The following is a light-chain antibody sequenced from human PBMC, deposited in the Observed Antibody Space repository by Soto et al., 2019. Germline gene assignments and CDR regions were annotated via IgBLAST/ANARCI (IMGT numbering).Light chain of an antibody. CDR3: QQRGSWPWLT. Sequence: EIVLKQSPGTLSLSPGERATLSCRASQSVNNYLAWYQQKPGQAPRLLIYDASNRATGIPPRFSGSGSGTDFTLTTSSLEPEDSAVDYCQQRGSWPWLTFGGGTRVEI. J-gene: IGKJ4*01. CDR1: QSVNNY. CDR2: DAS. V-gene: IGKV3-11*01.